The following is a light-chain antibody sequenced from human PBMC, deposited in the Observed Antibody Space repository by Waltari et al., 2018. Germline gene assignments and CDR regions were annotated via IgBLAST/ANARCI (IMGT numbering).Light chain of an antibody. V-gene: IGKV3D-15*01. CDR2: GAS. J-gene: IGKJ4*01. CDR1: QSVSST. CDR3: QQYYEWPLT. Sequence: EIVMTQSPATLSVSPGERATLSCMASQSVSSTYAWYQQKPGQPPRHLTYGASTRATATPARFSGSGSGTEFTLAISSLQSEDFAVYYCQQYYEWPLTFGGGTKVEIK.